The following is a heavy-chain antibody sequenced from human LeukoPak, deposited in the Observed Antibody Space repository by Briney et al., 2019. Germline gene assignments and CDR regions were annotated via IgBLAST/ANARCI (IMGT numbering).Heavy chain of an antibody. CDR3: ARAYGSGSPIDY. CDR2: INHSGSI. CDR1: GGSFSGYY. V-gene: IGHV4-34*01. J-gene: IGHJ4*02. Sequence: SETLSLTCAVYGGSFSGYYWSWIRQPPGKGLEWIGEINHSGSINYNPSLKSRVTISVDTSKNQFSLKLSSVTAADTAVYYCARAYGSGSPIDYWGQGTLVTVSS. D-gene: IGHD3-10*01.